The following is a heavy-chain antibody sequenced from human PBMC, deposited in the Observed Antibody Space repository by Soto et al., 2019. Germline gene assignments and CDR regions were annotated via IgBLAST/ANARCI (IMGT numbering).Heavy chain of an antibody. CDR1: GYTFTSYY. J-gene: IGHJ6*02. CDR2: INPSGGST. V-gene: IGHV1-46*01. D-gene: IGHD1-1*01. CDR3: ARDPLRNRYYYYGMDV. Sequence: ASVKVSCKASGYTFTSYYMHWVRQAPGQGLEWMGIINPSGGSTSYAQKFQGRVTMTRDTSTSTVYMELSSLRSEDTAVYYCARDPLRNRYYYYGMDVWGQGTTVTVSS.